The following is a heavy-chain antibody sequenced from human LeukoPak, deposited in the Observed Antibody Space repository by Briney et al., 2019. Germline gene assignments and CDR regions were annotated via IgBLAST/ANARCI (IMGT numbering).Heavy chain of an antibody. J-gene: IGHJ4*02. Sequence: SETLSLTCDVSGVSIDSTNWWNWVRQPPGKGLEWIGEIHHDGRINYNPSLKSRVTISVDTSKNQFSLKLSSVTAADTAVYYCARRTEYYYDSSGYYHSDWGQGTLVTVSS. CDR1: GVSIDSTNW. CDR2: IHHDGRI. V-gene: IGHV4/OR15-8*01. D-gene: IGHD3-22*01. CDR3: ARRTEYYYDSSGYYHSD.